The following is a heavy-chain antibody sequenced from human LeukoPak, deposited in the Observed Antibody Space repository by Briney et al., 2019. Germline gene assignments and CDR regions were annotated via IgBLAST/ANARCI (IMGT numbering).Heavy chain of an antibody. J-gene: IGHJ4*02. D-gene: IGHD2-15*01. CDR1: RYIFTSYY. V-gene: IGHV1-2*02. CDR3: VRDRGGSWFADY. Sequence: ASVKVSCKASRYIFTSYYIHWVRQAPGQGLEWMGWINPNNGGTKYAQKFQGRVTMTSDTSISTAYMELSRLRSDDTALYYCVRDRGGSWFADYWGQGTLVTVSS. CDR2: INPNNGGT.